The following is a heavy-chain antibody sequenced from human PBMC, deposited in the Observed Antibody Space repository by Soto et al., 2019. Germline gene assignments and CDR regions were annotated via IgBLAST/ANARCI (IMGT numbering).Heavy chain of an antibody. CDR2: IYPGDSDT. CDR1: GYSFTSYW. Sequence: GESLKISCKGSGYSFTSYWIGWVRQMPGKGLEWMGIIYPGDSDTRYSPSFQGQVTISADRSISTAYLQWSSLKASDTAMYYCARLGGGYCTNGVCYSPYYFDYWGQGTLVTVSS. J-gene: IGHJ4*02. D-gene: IGHD2-8*01. CDR3: ARLGGGYCTNGVCYSPYYFDY. V-gene: IGHV5-51*01.